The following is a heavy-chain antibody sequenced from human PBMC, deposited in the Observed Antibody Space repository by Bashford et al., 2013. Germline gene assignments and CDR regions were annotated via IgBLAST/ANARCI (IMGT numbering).Heavy chain of an antibody. CDR2: TTPMLGIA. D-gene: IGHD1-1*01. V-gene: IGHV1-69*04. CDR1: GGTFSNYV. Sequence: VASVKVSCQASGGTFSNYVISWVRQAPGQGLEWMGRTTPMLGIAQYSQKFHGRLRITADTSTNTVFLDLTSLTSEDTAVYYCARSRANEPLDYWGQGTLVTVSS. CDR3: ARSRANEPLDY. J-gene: IGHJ4*02.